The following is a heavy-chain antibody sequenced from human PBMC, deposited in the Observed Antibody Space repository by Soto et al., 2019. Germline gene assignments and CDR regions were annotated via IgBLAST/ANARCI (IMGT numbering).Heavy chain of an antibody. J-gene: IGHJ6*02. CDR2: VSPYNGDT. V-gene: IGHV1-18*04. CDR1: GYTFTTYG. Sequence: ASVKVSCKAFGYTFTTYGINWVRQAPGQGLEWMGWVSPYNGDTTYAQKVQGRVTMTTDTSTRTAYLELRSLRSDDSAVYYCAREVGHMDVWGQGTTVTVSS. CDR3: AREVGHMDV.